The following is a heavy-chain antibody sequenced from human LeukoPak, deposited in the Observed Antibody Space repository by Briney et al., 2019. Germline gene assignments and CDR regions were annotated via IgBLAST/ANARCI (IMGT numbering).Heavy chain of an antibody. CDR2: INPSGGST. Sequence: ASVKVSFKASGYTFTSYYMHWVRQAPGQGLEWMGIINPSGGSTSYAQKFQGRVTMTRDTSTSTVYMELSSLRSEDTAVYYCARDGEAHLYYDILTGYWDYFDYWGQGTLVTVSS. V-gene: IGHV1-46*01. J-gene: IGHJ4*02. CDR3: ARDGEAHLYYDILTGYWDYFDY. CDR1: GYTFTSYY. D-gene: IGHD3-9*01.